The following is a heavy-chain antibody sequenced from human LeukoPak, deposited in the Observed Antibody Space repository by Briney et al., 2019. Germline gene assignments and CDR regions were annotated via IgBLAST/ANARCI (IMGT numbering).Heavy chain of an antibody. V-gene: IGHV3-23*01. CDR3: ARNPRSDLDY. CDR1: GFTFSSYV. J-gene: IGHJ4*02. CDR2: IGGSGGST. Sequence: PGGALRLSCAASGFTFSSYVMSWVRQAPGKGLEWVSTIGGSGGSTFYADSVKGRFTISRDNSKNTLYLQMNSLRAEDTALYYCARNPRSDLDYWGQGTLVTVSS.